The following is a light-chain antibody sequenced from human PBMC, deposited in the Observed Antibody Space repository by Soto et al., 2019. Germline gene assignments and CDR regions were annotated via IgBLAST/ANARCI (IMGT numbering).Light chain of an antibody. CDR2: DVS. CDR1: SSDVGEYNY. V-gene: IGLV2-11*01. CDR3: FSYAGSRV. J-gene: IGLJ3*02. Sequence: QSALTQPRSVPGSPGQSVTISCTGSSSDVGEYNYVSWYQHHPGNAPKLMIYDVSKRPSGVPDRFSGSKSGNTASLTISGLQAEDEANYYCFSYAGSRVFGGRTKVTVL.